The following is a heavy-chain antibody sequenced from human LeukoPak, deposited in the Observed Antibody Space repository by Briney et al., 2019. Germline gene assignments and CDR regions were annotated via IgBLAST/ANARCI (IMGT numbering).Heavy chain of an antibody. V-gene: IGHV3-30-3*01. CDR2: ISDDGNNK. CDR1: GFTFRSYA. D-gene: IGHD3-3*01. J-gene: IGHJ4*02. Sequence: GGSLRLSCAASGFTFRSYAVHWARQAPGKGLEWVAVISDDGNNKNYSESVKGRFTISRDNSKNTLYLQMNSLRAEDTAVYYCARDLFFGVIITSNVAWIWGQGTLVSVSS. CDR3: ARDLFFGVIITSNVAWI.